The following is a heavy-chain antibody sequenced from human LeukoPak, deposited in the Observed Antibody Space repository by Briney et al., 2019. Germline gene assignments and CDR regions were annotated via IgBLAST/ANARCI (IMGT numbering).Heavy chain of an antibody. J-gene: IGHJ5*02. V-gene: IGHV4-4*02. CDR2: IYHSGST. CDR3: ASTYCSGGSCCSGDGCDP. D-gene: IGHD2-15*01. Sequence: SETLSLTCAVSGGSISSSNWWSWLRQPPGKGLEWIGEIYHSGSTNYNPSLKSRVTISVDKSKNQSSLKLSSVTAADTAVYDCASTYCSGGSCCSGDGCDPWGQGTLVTVSS. CDR1: GGSISSSNW.